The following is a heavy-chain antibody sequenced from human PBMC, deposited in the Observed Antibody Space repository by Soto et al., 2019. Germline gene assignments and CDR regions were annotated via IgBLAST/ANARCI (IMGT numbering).Heavy chain of an antibody. J-gene: IGHJ4*02. Sequence: SETLSLTCTVSGGSISSSSYYWGWIRQPPGKGLEWIGSIYYSGSTYYNPSLKSRVTISVDTSKNQFSLKLSSVTAADTAVYYCARHRDIVATMGVGSFDYWGQGTLVTVSS. V-gene: IGHV4-39*01. D-gene: IGHD5-12*01. CDR2: IYYSGST. CDR3: ARHRDIVATMGVGSFDY. CDR1: GGSISSSSYY.